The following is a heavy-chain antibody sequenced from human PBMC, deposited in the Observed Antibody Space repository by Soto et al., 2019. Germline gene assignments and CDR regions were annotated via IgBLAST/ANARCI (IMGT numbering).Heavy chain of an antibody. CDR2: IYYSGST. V-gene: IGHV4-30-4*01. CDR1: GGSINSGDYY. CDR3: AICSDSSGSFVN. D-gene: IGHD3-22*01. J-gene: IGHJ4*02. Sequence: QVQLQESGPGLVKPSQTLSLTCTVSGGSINSGDYYWRWIRQPPGKGLEWVAYIYYSGSTHYNPSLKSRVTISVATSKNQFSLKLSSVTAADTDVYHCAICSDSSGSFVNWGQGILVTVSS.